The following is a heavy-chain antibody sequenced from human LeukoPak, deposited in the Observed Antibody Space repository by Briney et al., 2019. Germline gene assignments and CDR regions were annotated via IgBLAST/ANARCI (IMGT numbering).Heavy chain of an antibody. D-gene: IGHD2-21*02. V-gene: IGHV3-23*01. CDR1: GFTFSSYA. Sequence: GSLRLSCAASGFTFSSYAMSWVRQAPGKGLEWVSAISGSGGSTYYADSVKGRFTISRDNSKNTLYLQMNSLRAEDTAVYYCAKDPVDIVVVTATSYYWGQGTLVTVSS. J-gene: IGHJ4*02. CDR3: AKDPVDIVVVTATSYY. CDR2: ISGSGGST.